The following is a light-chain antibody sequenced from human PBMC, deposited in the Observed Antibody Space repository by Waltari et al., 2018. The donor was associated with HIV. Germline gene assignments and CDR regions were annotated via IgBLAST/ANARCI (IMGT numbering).Light chain of an antibody. CDR3: MLPYSGVGRV. V-gene: IGLV7-46*01. CDR2: ETN. CDR1: TGAVTGEHL. J-gene: IGLJ2*01. Sequence: QAVVTHEPSFIVSPGGTATLTGGSSTGAVTGEHLPSWFEQKSGKGPTTLIYETNNKHSWTPARFSGSILRGKAALTRSGGQPEDEAVYYCMLPYSGVGRVFGGGYRVTV.